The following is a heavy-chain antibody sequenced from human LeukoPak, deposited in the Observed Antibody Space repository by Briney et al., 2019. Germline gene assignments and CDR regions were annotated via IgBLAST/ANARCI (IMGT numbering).Heavy chain of an antibody. V-gene: IGHV3-30*02. CDR2: IRYDGSNK. Sequence: PGGSLRLSCAASGFTFSSYGMHWVRQPPGKGLEWVAFIRYDGSNKYYADSVKGRFTISRDNSKNTLYLQMNSLRAEDTAVYYCANGRGYDSSGYYFYNWFDPWGQGTLVTVSS. D-gene: IGHD3-22*01. CDR1: GFTFSSYG. CDR3: ANGRGYDSSGYYFYNWFDP. J-gene: IGHJ5*02.